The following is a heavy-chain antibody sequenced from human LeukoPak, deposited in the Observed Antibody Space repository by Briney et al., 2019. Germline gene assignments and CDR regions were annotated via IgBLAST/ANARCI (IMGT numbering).Heavy chain of an antibody. CDR1: GFTFSSHW. CDR2: INQDGSEK. V-gene: IGHV3-7*04. D-gene: IGHD2/OR15-2a*01. J-gene: IGHJ4*02. CDR3: ARDGVATGIYFDY. Sequence: GGSLRLPCAASGFTFSSHWMSWVRQAPGKGLEWVVNINQDGSEKYYVDSVKGRFTISRDNARNSLYLQMNSLRAEDTAVYFCARDGVATGIYFDYWGQGTLVTVSS.